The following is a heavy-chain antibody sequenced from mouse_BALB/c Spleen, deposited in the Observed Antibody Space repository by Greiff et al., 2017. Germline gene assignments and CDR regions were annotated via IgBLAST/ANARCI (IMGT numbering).Heavy chain of an antibody. CDR3: ARAYGNFAMDY. D-gene: IGHD2-1*01. CDR2: IWAGGST. Sequence: VMLVESGPGLVAPSQSLSITCTVSGFSLTSYGVHWVRQPPGKGLEWLGVIWAGGSTNYNSALMSRLSISKDNSKSQVFLKMNSLQTDDTAMYYCARAYGNFAMDYWGQGTSVTVSS. V-gene: IGHV2-9*02. CDR1: GFSLTSYG. J-gene: IGHJ4*01.